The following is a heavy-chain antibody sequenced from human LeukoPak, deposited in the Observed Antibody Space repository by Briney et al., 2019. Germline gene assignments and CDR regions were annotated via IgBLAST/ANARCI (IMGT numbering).Heavy chain of an antibody. CDR2: ISGSGGST. Sequence: PSETLSLTCTVSGGSISSGGYYWSWIRQHPGKGLEWVSVISGSGGSTYYADSVKGRFTISGDNSKNTLYLQMNSLRAEDTAVYYCAKDQPCSGGSCYYFDCWGQGTLVTVSS. CDR3: AKDQPCSGGSCYYFDC. CDR1: GGSISSGGYY. D-gene: IGHD2-15*01. V-gene: IGHV3-23*01. J-gene: IGHJ4*02.